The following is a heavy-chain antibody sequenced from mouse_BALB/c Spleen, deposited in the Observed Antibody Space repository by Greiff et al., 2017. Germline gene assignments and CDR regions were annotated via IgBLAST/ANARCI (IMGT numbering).Heavy chain of an antibody. CDR3: ARGDYGSSYLFDY. Sequence: EVQLVESGGGLVKPGGSLKLSCAASGFTFSDYYMYWVRQTPEKRLEWVATISDGGSYTYYPDSVKGRFTISRDNAKNNLYLQMSSLKSEDTAMYYCARGDYGSSYLFDYWGQGTTLTVSS. CDR2: ISDGGSYT. J-gene: IGHJ2*01. D-gene: IGHD1-1*01. CDR1: GFTFSDYY. V-gene: IGHV5-4*02.